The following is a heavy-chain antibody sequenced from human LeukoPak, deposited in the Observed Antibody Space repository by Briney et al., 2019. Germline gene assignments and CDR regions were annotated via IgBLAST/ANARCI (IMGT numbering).Heavy chain of an antibody. D-gene: IGHD6-19*01. V-gene: IGHV3-23*01. CDR2: ISDNGAVT. CDR3: ARGGKIPLAGTRSPQYFQH. Sequence: GGSLRLSCAASGFTFSTYAMSWVRQAPGKGLEWVSVISDNGAVTFYGDSVKGRFTISRDNSKNTLYLQMNSLRPEDTAVYYCARGGKIPLAGTRSPQYFQHWGQGTLVTVSS. CDR1: GFTFSTYA. J-gene: IGHJ1*01.